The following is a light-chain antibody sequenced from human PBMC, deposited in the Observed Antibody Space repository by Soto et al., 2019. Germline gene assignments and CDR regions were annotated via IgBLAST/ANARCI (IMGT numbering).Light chain of an antibody. Sequence: EIVMGQSAATLSVSPGEDVXLXCVXSQSVPSRIAWYQQKPGQAPSLLIYGASTRATGVPDRFSGTGSGTEFTLTISSLKSEDYAVYYCQQYKSWPPITFGQGTRLEIK. CDR3: QQYKSWPPIT. J-gene: IGKJ5*01. CDR1: QSVPSR. V-gene: IGKV3-15*01. CDR2: GAS.